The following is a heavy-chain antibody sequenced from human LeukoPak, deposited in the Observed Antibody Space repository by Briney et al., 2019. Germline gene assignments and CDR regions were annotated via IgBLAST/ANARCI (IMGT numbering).Heavy chain of an antibody. Sequence: SETLSLTCTVSGDSINSLDLWSWVRQPPGKGLEWIGYIYHSGSTYYNPSLKSRVTISVDRSKNQFSLKLSSVTAADTAVYYCARWGVTAIFAIDPWGQGTLVTVSS. J-gene: IGHJ5*02. CDR2: IYHSGST. D-gene: IGHD2-21*02. CDR1: GDSINSLDL. CDR3: ARWGVTAIFAIDP. V-gene: IGHV4-4*02.